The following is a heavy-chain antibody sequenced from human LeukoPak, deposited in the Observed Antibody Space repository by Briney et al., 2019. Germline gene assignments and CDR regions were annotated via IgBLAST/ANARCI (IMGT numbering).Heavy chain of an antibody. CDR1: GYSFTSYW. CDR3: ARPRDSSGYVYF. CDR2: IYPGDSDT. D-gene: IGHD3-22*01. V-gene: IGHV5-51*01. Sequence: PGESLKISCKGSGYSFTSYWIGWVRQMPGKGLEWMGIIYPGDSDTRYTPSFEGQVTFSADKSISTAYLQWSSLKASDTAMYYCARPRDSSGYVYFWGQGTLVTVSS. J-gene: IGHJ4*02.